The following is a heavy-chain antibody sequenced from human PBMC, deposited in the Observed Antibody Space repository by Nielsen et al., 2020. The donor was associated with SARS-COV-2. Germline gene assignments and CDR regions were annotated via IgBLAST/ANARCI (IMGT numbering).Heavy chain of an antibody. V-gene: IGHV1-18*01. CDR3: ARDSPYGWGNVHYLYGMDV. Sequence: WVRQAPGQGLEWMGWLSAYNGKTNYAQNFQGRVTMTTDRFTSTAYMELRSLSPDDTAVYYCARDSPYGWGNVHYLYGMDVWGQGTTVTVSS. J-gene: IGHJ6*02. D-gene: IGHD3-10*01. CDR2: LSAYNGKT.